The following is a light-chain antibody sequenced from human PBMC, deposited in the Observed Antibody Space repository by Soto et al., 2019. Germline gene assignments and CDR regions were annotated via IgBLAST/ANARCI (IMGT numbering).Light chain of an antibody. CDR2: NAF. V-gene: IGKV1-17*01. CDR1: QGIRNH. CDR3: LQHDTYPLT. J-gene: IGKJ1*01. Sequence: DIPMTQSPSSLSASVGDRVTITCLASQGIRNHLLGWYQQKPGKAPERLIYNAFSLQRGVPSRFSGSGSGTEFILTISSLEPEDVATYYCLQHDTYPLTFGQGTKVEIK.